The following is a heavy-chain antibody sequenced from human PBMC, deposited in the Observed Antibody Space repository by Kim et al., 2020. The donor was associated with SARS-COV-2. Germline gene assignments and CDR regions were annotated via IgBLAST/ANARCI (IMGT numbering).Heavy chain of an antibody. J-gene: IGHJ4*02. CDR3: ARVRRLGDDDLGY. Sequence: YAQGFTGRFVFSLDTSVSTAYLKISSLKAEDTAVYYCARVRRLGDDDLGYWGQGTLVTVSS. D-gene: IGHD5-12*01. V-gene: IGHV7-4-1*02.